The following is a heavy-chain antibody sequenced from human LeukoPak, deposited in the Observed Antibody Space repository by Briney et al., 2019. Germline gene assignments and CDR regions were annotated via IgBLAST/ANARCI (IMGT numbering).Heavy chain of an antibody. CDR1: GFTFSSYA. J-gene: IGHJ6*02. CDR3: AKSRGDYGILLYYYYGMDV. D-gene: IGHD2-21*02. CDR2: ISGSGGST. Sequence: GGSLRLSCAASGFTFSSYAMSWVRQAPGKGLEWVSAISGSGGSTYYADSVKGRFTISRDNSKNTLYLQMNSLRAEDTAVYYCAKSRGDYGILLYYYYGMDVWGQGTTVTVSS. V-gene: IGHV3-23*01.